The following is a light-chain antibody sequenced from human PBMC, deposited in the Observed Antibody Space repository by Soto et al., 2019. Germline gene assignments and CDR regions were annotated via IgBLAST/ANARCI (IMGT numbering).Light chain of an antibody. J-gene: IGKJ4*01. CDR3: QQRSNWPLT. Sequence: EIVMTQSPATLSMSPGERATLSCRASQSVSRNLAWYQQKPGQAPRLLIYDASNKATGIPARFSGSGSGTDFTLTINSLEPEDFAVYYCQQRSNWPLTFGGGTKVDI. V-gene: IGKV3-11*01. CDR1: QSVSRN. CDR2: DAS.